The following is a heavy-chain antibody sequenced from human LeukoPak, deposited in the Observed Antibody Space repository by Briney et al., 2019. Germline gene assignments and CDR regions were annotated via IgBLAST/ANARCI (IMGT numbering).Heavy chain of an antibody. Sequence: SETLSLTCTVSDGSMSNYYWSWIRQPPGKGLEWIGYIFTSGTTTYNPSLKSRVTISLDTSKNRFSLELTSVTAADTAVYYCARRVRCSARYCSNWFDPWGQGTTVTVSS. CDR2: IFTSGTT. CDR1: DGSMSNYY. V-gene: IGHV4-4*09. CDR3: ARRVRCSARYCSNWFDP. J-gene: IGHJ5*01. D-gene: IGHD2-15*01.